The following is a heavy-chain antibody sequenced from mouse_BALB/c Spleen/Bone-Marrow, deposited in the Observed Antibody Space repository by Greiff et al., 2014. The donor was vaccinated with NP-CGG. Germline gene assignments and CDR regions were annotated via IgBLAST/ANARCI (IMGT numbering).Heavy chain of an antibody. V-gene: IGHV1-26*01. CDR2: INPINGDT. CDR1: GYTFTDYY. Sequence: EVQLQQSGPELVKPGASVKMSCKASGYTFTDYYMKWVKQSHGKSLVWIGDINPINGDTFYNQKFKGKATLTVDKSSSTVYMQLDSLTSEDSAICYCAMGVRLYWYFDVWGAGTTVTVSS. D-gene: IGHD2-14*01. J-gene: IGHJ1*01. CDR3: AMGVRLYWYFDV.